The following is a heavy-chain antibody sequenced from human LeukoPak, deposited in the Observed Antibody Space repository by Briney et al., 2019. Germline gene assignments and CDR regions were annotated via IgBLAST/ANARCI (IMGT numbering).Heavy chain of an antibody. CDR3: TRLGGYYYYYFDY. D-gene: IGHD3-22*01. V-gene: IGHV3-49*04. Sequence: PGGSLRLSCTASGFTFGDYAMSWVRRAPGKGLEWVGFIRSKAYGGTTEYAASVKGRFTISRDDSKSIAYLQMNSLKTEDTAVYYCTRLGGYYYYYFDYWGQGTLVTVSS. CDR1: GFTFGDYA. J-gene: IGHJ4*02. CDR2: IRSKAYGGTT.